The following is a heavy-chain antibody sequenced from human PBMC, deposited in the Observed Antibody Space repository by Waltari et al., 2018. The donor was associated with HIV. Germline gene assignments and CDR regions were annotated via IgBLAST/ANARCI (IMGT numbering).Heavy chain of an antibody. CDR2: TYYSGRT. J-gene: IGHJ4*02. CDR1: GDAISSGSFY. CDR3: ARVIAAAGLRFDS. Sequence: QVQLQESGPGLVKPSETLSLTCTVSGDAISSGSFYWSWMRQPPGKGLEWLGTTYYSGRTSYNPSLKSRVTISIDASKNQFSLKLRSVTAADTAVYYGARVIAAAGLRFDSWGQGTLVTVSS. V-gene: IGHV4-61*01. D-gene: IGHD6-13*01.